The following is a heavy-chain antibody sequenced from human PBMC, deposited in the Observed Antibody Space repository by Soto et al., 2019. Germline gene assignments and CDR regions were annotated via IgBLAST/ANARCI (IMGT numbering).Heavy chain of an antibody. CDR3: TKNLIAVAGWGYYFDY. Sequence: GGSLRLSCTASGFTFGDYAMSWFRQAPGKGLEWVGFIRSKAYGGTTEYAASVKGRFTISRDDSKSIAYLQMNSLKTEDTAVYYCTKNLIAVAGWGYYFDYWGQGTLVTVSS. J-gene: IGHJ4*02. V-gene: IGHV3-49*03. CDR1: GFTFGDYA. D-gene: IGHD6-19*01. CDR2: IRSKAYGGTT.